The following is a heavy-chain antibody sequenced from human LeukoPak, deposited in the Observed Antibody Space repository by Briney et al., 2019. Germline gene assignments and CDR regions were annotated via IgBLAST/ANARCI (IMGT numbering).Heavy chain of an antibody. CDR3: ARAQGHYVWGSYRATGFDY. Sequence: PSETLSLTCTVSGGSISSGGYYWSWIRQHPGKGLEWFGNIYYSGSTYYNPSLKSRVTISVDTSKNQFSLKLSSVTAADTAVYYCARAQGHYVWGSYRATGFDYWGQGTLVTVSS. V-gene: IGHV4-31*03. CDR1: GGSISSGGYY. J-gene: IGHJ4*02. D-gene: IGHD3-16*02. CDR2: IYYSGST.